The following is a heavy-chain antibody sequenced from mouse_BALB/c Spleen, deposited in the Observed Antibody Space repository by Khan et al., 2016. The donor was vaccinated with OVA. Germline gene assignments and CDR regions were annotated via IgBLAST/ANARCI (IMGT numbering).Heavy chain of an antibody. CDR3: ARDGSRYNYAMDY. D-gene: IGHD2-3*01. V-gene: IGHV3-2*02. Sequence: EVQLQESGPGLVKPSQSLSLTCTVTGYSITSDYAWNWIRQFPGNKLEWMGYISYSGSTNSNPSLKSRISITRDTSKNQFFLQLNSVTTEDTATYYCARDGSRYNYAMDYWGQGTSGTVSS. J-gene: IGHJ4*01. CDR2: ISYSGST. CDR1: GYSITSDYA.